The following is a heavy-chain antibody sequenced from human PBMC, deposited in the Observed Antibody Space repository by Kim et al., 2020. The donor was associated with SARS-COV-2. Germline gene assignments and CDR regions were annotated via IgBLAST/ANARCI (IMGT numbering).Heavy chain of an antibody. V-gene: IGHV4-34*04. Sequence: SESLSLTCAVYGGSFSGYWAWFRQPPGKGLEWSGAINHGGTTKDNPSLKRHATISVDTSKRLVSLRLSAVTAADTAVYYCATHCSSNTCYFAWVDPWGQGTLVTVSS. CDR3: ATHCSSNTCYFAWVDP. CDR2: INHGGTT. D-gene: IGHD2-2*01. J-gene: IGHJ5*02. CDR1: GGSFSGY.